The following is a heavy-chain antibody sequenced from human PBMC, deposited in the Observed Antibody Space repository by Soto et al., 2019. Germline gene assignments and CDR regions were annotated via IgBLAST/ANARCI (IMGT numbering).Heavy chain of an antibody. V-gene: IGHV3-30*03. J-gene: IGHJ6*02. Sequence: QVQLVEAGGGVVQPGRSLRLSCGASGFTFNSHGMHWVRQAPGKGLEWVAVISYEGSNNFYAESVKGRFTISRDNSKNTLYLQMNSLRLEDTAVYYCARGAEYQLLSRDYFYGMDVWGQGTTVTVS. CDR3: ARGAEYQLLSRDYFYGMDV. CDR2: ISYEGSNN. CDR1: GFTFNSHG. D-gene: IGHD2-2*01.